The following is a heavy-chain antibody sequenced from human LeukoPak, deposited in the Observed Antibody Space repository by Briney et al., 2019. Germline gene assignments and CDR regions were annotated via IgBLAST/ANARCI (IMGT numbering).Heavy chain of an antibody. J-gene: IGHJ3*02. CDR1: GGSISSYY. V-gene: IGHV4-39*07. Sequence: NPSETLSLTCTVSGGSISSYYWSWIRQPPGKGLEWIGSIYYSGSTYYNPSLKSRVTISVDTSKNQFSLKLSSVTAADTAVYYCARAGSGWYIDAFDIWGQGTMVTVSS. CDR2: IYYSGST. D-gene: IGHD6-19*01. CDR3: ARAGSGWYIDAFDI.